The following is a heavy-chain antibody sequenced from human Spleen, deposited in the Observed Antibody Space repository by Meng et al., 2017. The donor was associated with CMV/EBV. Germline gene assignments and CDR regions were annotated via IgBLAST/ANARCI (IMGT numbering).Heavy chain of an antibody. D-gene: IGHD2-2*02. J-gene: IGHJ4*02. CDR2: IGTAGDT. CDR3: ARGGDCSSTSCYTGEF. Sequence: GESLKISCAASGFTFSSYDMHWVRQATGKGLEWVSTIGTAGDTYYPGSVKGRFTISRENAKNSLYLQMNSLRAGDTAVYYCARGGDCSSTSCYTGEFWGQGTLVTVSS. V-gene: IGHV3-13*01. CDR1: GFTFSSYD.